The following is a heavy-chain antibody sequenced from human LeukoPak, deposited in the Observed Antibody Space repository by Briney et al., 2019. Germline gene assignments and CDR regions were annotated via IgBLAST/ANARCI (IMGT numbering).Heavy chain of an antibody. J-gene: IGHJ4*02. CDR3: ARARRIAVAVYDY. Sequence: ASVKVSCKASGYTFTGYYMHWVRQAPGQGLEWMGWINPNSGGTNYAQKFQGRVTMTRDTSISTAYMELSRLRSDDTAMYYCARARRIAVAVYDYWGQGTLVTVSS. CDR2: INPNSGGT. D-gene: IGHD6-19*01. CDR1: GYTFTGYY. V-gene: IGHV1-2*02.